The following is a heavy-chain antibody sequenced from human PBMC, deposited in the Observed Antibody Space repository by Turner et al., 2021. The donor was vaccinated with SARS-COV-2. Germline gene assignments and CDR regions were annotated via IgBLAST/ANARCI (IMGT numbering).Heavy chain of an antibody. CDR1: GYTLTELS. CDR2: FDPEDGET. J-gene: IGHJ5*02. Sequence: QVQLVQSGAEVKKPGASVKVSCKISGYTLTELSMYWVRQAPGKGLEWMGGFDPEDGETIYAQNVQGRVTMTEDTSTDTAYMELSSLRSEDTAVYFCATGYQLRVNWFDPWCQGTLVTVSS. CDR3: ATGYQLRVNWFDP. V-gene: IGHV1-24*01. D-gene: IGHD2-2*01.